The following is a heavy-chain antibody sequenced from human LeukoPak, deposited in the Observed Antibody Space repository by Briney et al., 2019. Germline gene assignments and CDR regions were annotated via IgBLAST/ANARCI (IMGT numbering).Heavy chain of an antibody. V-gene: IGHV3-33*06. J-gene: IGHJ4*02. CDR2: IWSDGIEK. CDR3: AKDAQRGFDYSNSLEY. CDR1: GFTYSHYG. D-gene: IGHD4-11*01. Sequence: GGSLRLSCAASGFTYSHYGMHWVRQAPGKGLEWVAVIWSDGIEKYYADPVKGRFTISRDNSKNMLYLQMNSLRGEDTGVYYCAKDAQRGFDYSNSLEYWGLGALVTVSS.